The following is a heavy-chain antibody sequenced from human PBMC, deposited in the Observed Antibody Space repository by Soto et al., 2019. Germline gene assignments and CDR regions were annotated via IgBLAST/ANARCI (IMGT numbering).Heavy chain of an antibody. D-gene: IGHD4-17*01. CDR1: GFTFSGYG. V-gene: IGHV3-30*18. CDR3: ANYGDYVGFEN. J-gene: IGHJ4*02. CDR2: TSSDGSNN. Sequence: GGSLRLSCAASGFTFSGYGMRWVRQAPGKGLEWVALTSSDGSNNYYADSVKGHFTISRDNSKSTLFLHMNSLKVEDTAVYFCANYGDYVGFENWGQGTLVTVSS.